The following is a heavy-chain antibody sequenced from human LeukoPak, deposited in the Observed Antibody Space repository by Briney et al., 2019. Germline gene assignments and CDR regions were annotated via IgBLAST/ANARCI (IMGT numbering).Heavy chain of an antibody. CDR1: GGSFSGYY. CDR3: ARVTMVRGVITNYGMDV. Sequence: SETLSLTCAVYGGSFSGYYWSWIRQPPGKGLEWIGEINHSGSTNYNPSLKSRVTISVDMSKNQFSLKLSSVTAADTAVYYCARVTMVRGVITNYGMDVWGKGTTVTVSS. D-gene: IGHD3-10*01. V-gene: IGHV4-34*01. J-gene: IGHJ6*04. CDR2: INHSGST.